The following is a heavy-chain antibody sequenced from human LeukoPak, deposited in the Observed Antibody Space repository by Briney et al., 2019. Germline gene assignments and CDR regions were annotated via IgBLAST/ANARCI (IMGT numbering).Heavy chain of an antibody. CDR2: ISGSGGST. J-gene: IGHJ4*02. CDR1: GFTFSSYA. D-gene: IGHD3-22*01. CDR3: AKASMIVVVIRGTDSSKQFFFDY. Sequence: GGSLRLSCAASGFTFSSYAMSWVRQAPGKGLEWVSAISGSGGSTYYADSVKGRFSIFRDDSKNTLYLQMNSLRAEDTAVYFCAKASMIVVVIRGTDSSKQFFFDYWGQGALVTVSS. V-gene: IGHV3-23*01.